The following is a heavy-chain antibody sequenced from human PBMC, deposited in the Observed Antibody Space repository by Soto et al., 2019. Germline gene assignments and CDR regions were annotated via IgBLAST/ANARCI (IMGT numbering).Heavy chain of an antibody. J-gene: IGHJ4*02. CDR1: GGSISSYY. V-gene: IGHV4-4*07. Sequence: SETLSLTCSVSGGSISSYYCSWIRQPAGKGLEWIGRIYTSGSTNYNPSLKSRVTMSVDTSKNQFSLKLSSVTAADTAVYYCARSYSSSSSFDYWGQGTLVTVSS. CDR2: IYTSGST. CDR3: ARSYSSSSSFDY. D-gene: IGHD6-6*01.